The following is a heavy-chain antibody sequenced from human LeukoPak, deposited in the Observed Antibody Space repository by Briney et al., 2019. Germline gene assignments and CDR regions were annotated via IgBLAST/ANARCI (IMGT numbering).Heavy chain of an antibody. V-gene: IGHV3-74*01. CDR1: GFTFSSYW. D-gene: IGHD5-18*01. CDR2: IKGDGSST. J-gene: IGHJ4*02. CDR3: ARDGYSFGHDFDY. Sequence: GGSLRLSCAASGFTFSSYWMHWVRHTPGKGLVWVSRIKGDGSSTSYADSVKGRFTISRDNAKNTLYLQMNSLRAEDTSVYYCARDGYSFGHDFDYWGQGTLVTVSS.